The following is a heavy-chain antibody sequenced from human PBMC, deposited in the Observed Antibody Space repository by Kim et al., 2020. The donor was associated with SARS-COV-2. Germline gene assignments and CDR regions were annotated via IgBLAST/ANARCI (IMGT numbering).Heavy chain of an antibody. J-gene: IGHJ5*02. D-gene: IGHD3-16*01. V-gene: IGHV3-33*05. CDR3: ARDATYDYVWGSPFDP. CDR1: GFTFSSYG. Sequence: GGSLRLSCAASGFTFSSYGMHWVRQAPGKGLEWVAVISYDGSNKYYADSVKGRFTISRDNSKNTLYLQMNSLRAEDTAVYYCARDATYDYVWGSPFDPWGQGTLVTVSS. CDR2: ISYDGSNK.